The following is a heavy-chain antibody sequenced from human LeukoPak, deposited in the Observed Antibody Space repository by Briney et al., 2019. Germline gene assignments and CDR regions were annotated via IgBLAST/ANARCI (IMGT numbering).Heavy chain of an antibody. Sequence: ASVKVSCKASGYTFTSYGISWVRQAPGQGLEWMGWISGYNGNTNYAQKLQGSVTMPTDTPTSTAYMELRSLRSDDTAVYYCAREKYDILTGYRSMEDAFDIWGQGTMVTVSS. V-gene: IGHV1-18*01. CDR3: AREKYDILTGYRSMEDAFDI. J-gene: IGHJ3*02. CDR1: GYTFTSYG. CDR2: ISGYNGNT. D-gene: IGHD3-9*01.